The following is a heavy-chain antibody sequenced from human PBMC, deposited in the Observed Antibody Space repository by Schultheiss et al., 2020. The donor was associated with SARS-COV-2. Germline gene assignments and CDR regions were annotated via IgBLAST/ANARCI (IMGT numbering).Heavy chain of an antibody. J-gene: IGHJ4*02. CDR3: ARDESYYDSSGGGFDF. D-gene: IGHD3-22*01. CDR2: ISSGSSTI. CDR1: GFIFSSYS. Sequence: GGSLRLSCAASGFIFSSYSMNWVRQAPGKGLEWVSYISSGSSTIYYADSVKGRFTISRDNAKNSLYLQMNSLRDEDTAVYYCARDESYYDSSGGGFDFWGQGTLVTVSS. V-gene: IGHV3-48*02.